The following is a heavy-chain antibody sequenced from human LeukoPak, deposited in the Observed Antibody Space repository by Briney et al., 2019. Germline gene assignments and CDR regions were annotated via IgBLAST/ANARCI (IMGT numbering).Heavy chain of an antibody. J-gene: IGHJ4*02. CDR1: GVIFSIYW. CDR3: ARGAWTGSYYYY. Sequence: TGGSLRLSCAASGVIFSIYWMHWVRQAPGKGLVWVSRINSDGSSTSYAESVKGRFTISRDNAKKTVYLQISSLRAEDTAVYYCARGAWTGSYYYYCGQGTLVTVSS. V-gene: IGHV3-74*01. CDR2: INSDGSST. D-gene: IGHD3-10*01.